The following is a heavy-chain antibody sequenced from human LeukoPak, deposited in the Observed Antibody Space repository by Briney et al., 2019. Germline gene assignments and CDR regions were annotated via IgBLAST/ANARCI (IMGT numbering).Heavy chain of an antibody. J-gene: IGHJ6*02. V-gene: IGHV4-30-4*01. D-gene: IGHD2-15*01. CDR1: GGSISSGDYY. Sequence: SETLSLTCTVSGGSISSGDYYWSWIRQPPGKGLEWIGYIYYSGSTYYNPSLKSRVTISLDTSKNQFSLKLSSVTAADTAVYYCAREQVAASDYYYGMDVWGQGTTVTVSS. CDR2: IYYSGST. CDR3: AREQVAASDYYYGMDV.